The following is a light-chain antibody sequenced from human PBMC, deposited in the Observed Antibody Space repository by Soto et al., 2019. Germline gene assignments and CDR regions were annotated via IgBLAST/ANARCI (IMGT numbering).Light chain of an antibody. CDR3: SSYTSSSTLRV. V-gene: IGLV2-14*01. Sequence: QSALTQPASVSGSPGQSITISCNGTSSDVGGYNYFSWYQQHPGKAPKLMIYEVSNRPSGVSNRFSGSKSGNTASLTISGLQAEDEADYYCSSYTSSSTLRVFGGGTKLTVL. CDR1: SSDVGGYNY. CDR2: EVS. J-gene: IGLJ3*02.